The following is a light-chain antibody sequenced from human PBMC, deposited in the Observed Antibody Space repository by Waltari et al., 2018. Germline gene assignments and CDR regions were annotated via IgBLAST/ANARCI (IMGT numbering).Light chain of an antibody. CDR1: QNVGRS. J-gene: IGKJ1*01. Sequence: IVLTQSPGTLSLSPGESATLSCRASQNVGRSLVWYQQKPGQAPRLPIYDTSTRATGIPDRFSGSGSGTDFSLTIARLEPEDFAVYYCQHNVRLPVTFGQGTKVEI. CDR3: QHNVRLPVT. CDR2: DTS. V-gene: IGKV3-20*01.